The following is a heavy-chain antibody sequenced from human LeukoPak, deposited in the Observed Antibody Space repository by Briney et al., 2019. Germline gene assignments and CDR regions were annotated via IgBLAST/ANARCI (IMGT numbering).Heavy chain of an antibody. V-gene: IGHV3-74*01. J-gene: IGHJ4*02. Sequence: GGSLRLSCAVSGFTFSSYWMHWVRQTPGKGLVWVSRIDRDGSRINYADSVKGRFTISRDNGKNTLFLQMNSLRAEDAAVYYCVRGNDYGGPHYWGQGTLVTVSS. D-gene: IGHD4-23*01. CDR3: VRGNDYGGPHY. CDR1: GFTFSSYW. CDR2: IDRDGSRI.